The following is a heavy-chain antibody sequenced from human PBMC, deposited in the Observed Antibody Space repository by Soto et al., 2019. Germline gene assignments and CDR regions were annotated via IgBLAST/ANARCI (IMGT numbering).Heavy chain of an antibody. Sequence: SVKLSCKASGGTFSSYAISWVRQAPGQGLEWMGGIIPIFGTANYAQKFQGRVTITADESTSTAYMELSSLRSEDTAVYYCASSSAFRSAVVPAAIYYYYYGMDVWGQGTTVTVSS. V-gene: IGHV1-69*13. CDR1: GGTFSSYA. CDR3: ASSSAFRSAVVPAAIYYYYYGMDV. CDR2: IIPIFGTA. J-gene: IGHJ6*02. D-gene: IGHD2-2*01.